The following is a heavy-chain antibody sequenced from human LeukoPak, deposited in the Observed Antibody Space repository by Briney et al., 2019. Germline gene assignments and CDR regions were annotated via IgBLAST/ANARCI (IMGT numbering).Heavy chain of an antibody. Sequence: SETLSLTCTVSGGSISSYYWSWIRQPPGKGLEWIGYIYYSGSTNYNPSLKSRVTISVDTSKNQFSLKLSSVTAADTAVYFCARDVIMGYNQGWFDPWGQGTLVTVSS. CDR2: IYYSGST. D-gene: IGHD1-26*01. V-gene: IGHV4-59*01. CDR3: ARDVIMGYNQGWFDP. J-gene: IGHJ5*02. CDR1: GGSISSYY.